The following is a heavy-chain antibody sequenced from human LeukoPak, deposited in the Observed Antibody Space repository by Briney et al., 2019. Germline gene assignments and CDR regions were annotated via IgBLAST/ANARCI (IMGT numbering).Heavy chain of an antibody. Sequence: PGRSLRLSCAASGFTFSSYAMHWVRQAPGKGLEWVAVISYDGSNKYYADSVKGRFTISRDNSKNTLYLQMNSLRAEDTAVYYCAREPGPLWQEDYWGQGTLVTVSS. CDR3: AREPGPLWQEDY. J-gene: IGHJ4*02. D-gene: IGHD2/OR15-2a*01. CDR2: ISYDGSNK. CDR1: GFTFSSYA. V-gene: IGHV3-30-3*01.